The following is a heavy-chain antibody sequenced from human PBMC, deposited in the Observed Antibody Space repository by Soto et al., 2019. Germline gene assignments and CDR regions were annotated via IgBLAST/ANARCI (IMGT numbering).Heavy chain of an antibody. D-gene: IGHD3-22*01. V-gene: IGHV1-69*06. CDR3: ARGGYNSSGYFPHDY. J-gene: IGHJ4*02. CDR2: IIPIFGTA. Sequence: SVKVSCKASGGTFSSYAISWVRQAPGQGLEWMGGIIPIFGTANYAQKFQGRVTITADKSTSTAFMELSSLRSEDTAVYYCARGGYNSSGYFPHDYWGQGTMVTVYS. CDR1: GGTFSSYA.